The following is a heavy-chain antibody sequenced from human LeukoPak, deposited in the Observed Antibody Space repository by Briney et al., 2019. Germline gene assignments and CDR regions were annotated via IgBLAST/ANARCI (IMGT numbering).Heavy chain of an antibody. D-gene: IGHD2-2*01. J-gene: IGHJ2*01. CDR2: IIPIFGTA. V-gene: IGHV1-69*13. CDR1: GGTFSSYA. CDR3: ASRSIVVVPATYFDL. Sequence: ASVKVSCKASGGTFSSYAISWVRQAPGQGLEWMGGIIPIFGTANHVQKFQGRVTITADESTSTAYMELSSLRSEDTAVYYCASRSIVVVPATYFDLWGRGTLVTVSS.